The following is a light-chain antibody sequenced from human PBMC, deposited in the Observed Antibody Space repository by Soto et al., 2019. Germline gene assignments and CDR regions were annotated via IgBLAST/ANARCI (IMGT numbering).Light chain of an antibody. CDR1: QSVSSSY. J-gene: IGKJ1*01. Sequence: IELTQSPGTLGLSPGGSAILSCGASQSVSSSYLAWYKQKRGQDPRLLIYSASSRATGIPERFSGTGSGTEFTLTISRLEPEDFAVYDCQQYGGSPRTVGPGTKVDI. V-gene: IGKV3-20*01. CDR2: SAS. CDR3: QQYGGSPRT.